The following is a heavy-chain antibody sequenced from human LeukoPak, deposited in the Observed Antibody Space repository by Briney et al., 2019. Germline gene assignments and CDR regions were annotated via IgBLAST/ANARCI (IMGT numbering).Heavy chain of an antibody. CDR1: GFTFSSYA. D-gene: IGHD3-22*01. CDR3: AKRRYERSGNFDY. Sequence: QPGGSLRLSCAASGFTFSSYAMSWVRQAPGQGLEWASAITNSGDDTYYADSVNGRFTISRDNSKNTLYLEMSSLRAEDTAVYYCAKRRYERSGNFDYWGQGTLVTVSS. J-gene: IGHJ4*02. CDR2: ITNSGDDT. V-gene: IGHV3-23*01.